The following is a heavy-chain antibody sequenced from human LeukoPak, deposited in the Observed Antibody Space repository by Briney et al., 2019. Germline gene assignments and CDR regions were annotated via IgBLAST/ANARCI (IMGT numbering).Heavy chain of an antibody. V-gene: IGHV4-59*01. Sequence: PSGTLSLTCTVSGGSISSYYWSWIRQPPGKGLEWIGYIYYSGGTNYNPSLKSRVTISVDTSKNQFSLKLSSVTAADTAVYYCARTSYWAAFDIWGQGTMVTVSS. J-gene: IGHJ3*02. CDR1: GGSISSYY. CDR2: IYYSGGT. D-gene: IGHD3-10*01. CDR3: ARTSYWAAFDI.